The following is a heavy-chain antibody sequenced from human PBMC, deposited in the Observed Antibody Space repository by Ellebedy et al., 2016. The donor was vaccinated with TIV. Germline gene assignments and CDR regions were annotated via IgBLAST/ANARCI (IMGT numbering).Heavy chain of an antibody. V-gene: IGHV4-59*01. CDR1: GGSISSYY. CDR2: IYYSGST. Sequence: MPSETLFLTCTVSGGSISSYYWSWIRQPPGKGLEWIGYIYYSGSTSYNPSLKSRVTISVDTSKNQFSLRLSSVTAADTAVYYCAREEIRVRGIIRGHYFDYWGQGILVTVSS. D-gene: IGHD3-10*01. J-gene: IGHJ4*02. CDR3: AREEIRVRGIIRGHYFDY.